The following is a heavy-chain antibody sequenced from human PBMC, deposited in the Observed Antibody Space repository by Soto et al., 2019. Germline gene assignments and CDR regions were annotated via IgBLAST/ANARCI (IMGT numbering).Heavy chain of an antibody. D-gene: IGHD5-12*01. CDR3: ARQGYSVYLGYSYAMDV. V-gene: IGHV5-10-1*01. CDR2: IDPADSYT. Sequence: DVQLVQSGPEVKKPGESLRISCKTSGYTFNNHWITWVRQVPGKGLEWMAKIDPADSYTNYSPSFQGHVTVSIDKSISTGYLQWSSLKASDTAIYYCARQGYSVYLGYSYAMDVWGQGTAVSVSS. CDR1: GYTFNNHW. J-gene: IGHJ6*02.